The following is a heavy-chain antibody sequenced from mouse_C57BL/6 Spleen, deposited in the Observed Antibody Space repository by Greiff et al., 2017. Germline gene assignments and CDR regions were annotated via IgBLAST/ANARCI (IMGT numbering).Heavy chain of an antibody. J-gene: IGHJ2*01. V-gene: IGHV1-9*01. D-gene: IGHD2-3*01. CDR2: RLPGSGST. CDR1: GYTFTGYW. Sequence: QVQLQQSGAELMKPGASVKLSCTAPGYTFTGYWLSWVKQRPGPGLEWIGERLPGSGSTNYNEKFKGQATLTTDTSYNTAYLQLSSLTTEDSSIYDGARSDGYLYYFDYGGQGTTLTVSS. CDR3: ARSDGYLYYFDY.